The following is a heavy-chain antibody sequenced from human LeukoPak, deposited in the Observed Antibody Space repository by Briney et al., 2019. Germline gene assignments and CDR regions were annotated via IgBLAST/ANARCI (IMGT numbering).Heavy chain of an antibody. D-gene: IGHD5-18*01. J-gene: IGHJ4*02. V-gene: IGHV3-66*01. Sequence: GGSLRLSCAASGFTVSSNYMSWVRQAPGKGLEWVSVIYSGGSTYYADSVKGRLTISRDNSKNTLYLQMNSLRAEDTAVYYCARDELGGYSYGPARLGYWGQGTLVTVSS. CDR2: IYSGGST. CDR3: ARDELGGYSYGPARLGY. CDR1: GFTVSSNY.